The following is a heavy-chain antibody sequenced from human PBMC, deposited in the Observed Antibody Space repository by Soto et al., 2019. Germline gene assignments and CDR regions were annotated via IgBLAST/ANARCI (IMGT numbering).Heavy chain of an antibody. CDR1: GFSLTTSGMS. J-gene: IGHJ5*02. CDR2: IDWDDDR. D-gene: IGHD2-15*01. Sequence: SGPTLVNPTPTRTLTCTFSGFSLTTSGMSVSWIRQPPGKALEWLALIDWDDDRYYSTSLKTRLTISTDTSKNQVVLTMTNMDPVDTATYYCARGVVVATTAWFDPWGQGTLVTVSS. CDR3: ARGVVVATTAWFDP. V-gene: IGHV2-70*01.